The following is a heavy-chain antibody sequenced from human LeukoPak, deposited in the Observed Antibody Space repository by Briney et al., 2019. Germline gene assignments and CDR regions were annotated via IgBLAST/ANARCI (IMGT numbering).Heavy chain of an antibody. CDR1: GGSISSYY. J-gene: IGHJ5*02. D-gene: IGHD3-10*01. Sequence: KPSETLSLTCTVPGGSISSYYWSWIRQPAGTALEWIGRIYTSGTITYNPSLKSRVTMSVDTSKNQFSLKLSSVTAADTAVYYCARDSGTTGEVKFDPWGQGTLVTVSS. CDR3: ARDSGTTGEVKFDP. V-gene: IGHV4-4*07. CDR2: IYTSGTI.